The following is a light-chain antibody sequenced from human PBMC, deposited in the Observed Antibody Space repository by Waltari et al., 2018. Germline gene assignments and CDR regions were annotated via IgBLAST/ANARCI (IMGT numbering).Light chain of an antibody. V-gene: IGLV2-14*01. J-gene: IGLJ1*01. CDR3: SSYTTSSAPGV. Sequence: QSALTQPASVSGSPGPSIPISCPGTDRYVGAYYFVTSYQQHPGKAPHLIIYEVSNRPSGISNRFSASKSGNTASLTISGLQAEDEADYYCSSYTTSSAPGVFGTGTRVTVL. CDR1: DRYVGAYYF. CDR2: EVS.